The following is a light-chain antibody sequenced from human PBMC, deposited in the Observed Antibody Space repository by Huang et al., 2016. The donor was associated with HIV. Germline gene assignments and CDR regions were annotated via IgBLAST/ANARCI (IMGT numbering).Light chain of an antibody. CDR3: QQYGSSQIT. J-gene: IGKJ3*01. Sequence: GTLSLSPGDGATLSCKASQSIRSNSLAWYQQKHGQAPRLLIYGAFNRATGIPDRFSGSASGTGFTLTISGLEPEDFAVYYCQQYGSSQITFGPGTKVDIK. CDR2: GAF. V-gene: IGKV3-20*01. CDR1: QSIRSNS.